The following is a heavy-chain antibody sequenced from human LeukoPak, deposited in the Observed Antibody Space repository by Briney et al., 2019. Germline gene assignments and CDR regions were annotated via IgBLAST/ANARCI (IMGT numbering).Heavy chain of an antibody. D-gene: IGHD3-10*02. J-gene: IGHJ4*02. Sequence: GSLRLSCAASGFTFSSHWMIWVRQAPGKGREWVANIRQDGTEIYYVDSGKGRFTISRDNAKNSLYLQMNSLRADDTAVYYCARCSSRRSASDYWGQGTLVTVSS. CDR1: GFTFSSHW. V-gene: IGHV3-7*01. CDR2: IRQDGTEI. CDR3: ARCSSRRSASDY.